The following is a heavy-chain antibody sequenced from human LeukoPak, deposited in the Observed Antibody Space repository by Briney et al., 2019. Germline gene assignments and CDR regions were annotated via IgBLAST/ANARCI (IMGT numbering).Heavy chain of an antibody. J-gene: IGHJ4*02. V-gene: IGHV3-30-3*01. CDR2: ISYEGNNK. D-gene: IGHD3-16*01. CDR3: VRPGERDYYFDY. Sequence: GGSLRLSCAASGFTFSNYPMHWFRQAPGKGLEWVAAISYEGNNKYEADSVKGRFTISRDNSKNTLYLQMNSLRAEDTALYYCVRPGERDYYFDYWSQGTLVTVSS. CDR1: GFTFSNYP.